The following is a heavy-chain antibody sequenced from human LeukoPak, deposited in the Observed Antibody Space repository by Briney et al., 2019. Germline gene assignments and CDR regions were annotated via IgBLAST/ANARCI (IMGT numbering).Heavy chain of an antibody. J-gene: IGHJ4*02. CDR3: AGRGYGDYAPFDY. D-gene: IGHD4-17*01. Sequence: GGSLRLSCAVSGFTVSSNYMSWVRQAPGKGLEWVSIIYSGGSTYYADSVKGRFTISRDNSKNTLYLQMNSLRTEDTAVYYCAGRGYGDYAPFDYWGQGTLVTVSS. CDR2: IYSGGST. V-gene: IGHV3-66*04. CDR1: GFTVSSNY.